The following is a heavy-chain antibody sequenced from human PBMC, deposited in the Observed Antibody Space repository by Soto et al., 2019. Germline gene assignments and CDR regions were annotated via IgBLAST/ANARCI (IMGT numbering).Heavy chain of an antibody. CDR1: GFSFSSYS. J-gene: IGHJ4*02. Sequence: EVQLVESGGGLVQPGGSLRLSCAASGFSFSSYSMNWVRQAPGKGLEWVSYISGGGGTTYYADSVKGRFTISRDNAKKSLYLQWSSLRDVDTAVYYCARDPMSGSQKLYFDYWGQGTLVTVSS. V-gene: IGHV3-48*02. CDR2: ISGGGGTT. CDR3: ARDPMSGSQKLYFDY. D-gene: IGHD1-26*01.